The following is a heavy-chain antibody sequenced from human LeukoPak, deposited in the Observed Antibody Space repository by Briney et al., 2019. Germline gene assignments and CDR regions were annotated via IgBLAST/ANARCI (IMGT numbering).Heavy chain of an antibody. CDR3: AKAPYYYDTSGYFFRNFDY. V-gene: IGHV3-23*01. CDR2: ISGNGGSI. D-gene: IGHD3-22*01. Sequence: GGSLRLSCAASGFTFYRYAVSWVRQAAGKGLEWVSSISGNGGSIYYADSVKGRFTISRDNSKNTVYLQMNSLRAEDTALYFCAKAPYYYDTSGYFFRNFDYWGQGTLVTVSS. J-gene: IGHJ4*02. CDR1: GFTFYRYA.